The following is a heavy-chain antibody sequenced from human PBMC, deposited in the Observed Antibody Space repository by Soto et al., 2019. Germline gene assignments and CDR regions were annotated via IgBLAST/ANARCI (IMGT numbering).Heavy chain of an antibody. D-gene: IGHD6-25*01. CDR3: ARDYSSTGYGLNY. CDR1: GFTFSSYG. V-gene: IGHV3-33*01. CDR2: IWYDGSKG. Sequence: VGSLRLSCEASGFTFSSYGMHWVRQAPGKGLEWVAVIWYDGSKGYYADSVKGRFTISRDNSKNTLYLQMMSLGAEDTAVYYCARDYSSTGYGLNYWGQGTLVTVSS. J-gene: IGHJ4*02.